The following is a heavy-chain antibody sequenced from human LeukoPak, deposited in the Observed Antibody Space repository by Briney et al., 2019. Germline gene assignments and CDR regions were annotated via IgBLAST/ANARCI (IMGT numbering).Heavy chain of an antibody. D-gene: IGHD2-2*01. CDR1: GGSFSGYY. J-gene: IGHJ5*02. CDR3: ARHIVVVPAVPGWFDP. V-gene: IGHV4-34*01. Sequence: SETLSLTCAVYGGSFSGYYWSWIRQPPGKGLEWIGEINHSGSTNYNPSLKSRVTISVDTSKNQFSLKLSSVTAADTAVYYCARHIVVVPAVPGWFDPWGQGTLVTVSS. CDR2: INHSGST.